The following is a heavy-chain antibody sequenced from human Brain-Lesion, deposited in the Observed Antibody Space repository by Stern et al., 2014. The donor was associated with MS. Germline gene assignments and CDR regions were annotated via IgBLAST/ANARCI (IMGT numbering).Heavy chain of an antibody. CDR3: ARDDHRDSSGHYAPFDY. V-gene: IGHV1-3*01. D-gene: IGHD3-22*01. Sequence: HVQLVQSGAEVKKPGASVKVSCKASGYTFIRYAMQWVRQAPGPRLEWMGRINGVDDKTKYSHKFQGRVTITRDTSANTVYMELSSLRSEDTAVYYCARDDHRDSSGHYAPFDYWGQGTRVTVSS. CDR2: INGVDDKT. CDR1: GYTFIRYA. J-gene: IGHJ4*02.